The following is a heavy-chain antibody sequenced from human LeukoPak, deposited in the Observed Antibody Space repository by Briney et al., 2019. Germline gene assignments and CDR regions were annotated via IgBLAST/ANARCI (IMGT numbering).Heavy chain of an antibody. CDR3: ARESRALIAARPGWFDP. D-gene: IGHD6-6*01. Sequence: SETLSLTCTVSGGSIISSSFWWGWIRQPPGKGLEWIASIYYSGSTYYNPSLKSRVTISVDTSKNQFSLKLSSVTATDTAVYYCARESRALIAARPGWFDPWGQGTLVTVSS. J-gene: IGHJ5*02. V-gene: IGHV4-39*07. CDR1: GGSIISSSFW. CDR2: IYYSGST.